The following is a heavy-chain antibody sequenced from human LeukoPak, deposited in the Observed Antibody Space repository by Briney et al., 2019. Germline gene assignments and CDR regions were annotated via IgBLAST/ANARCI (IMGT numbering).Heavy chain of an antibody. Sequence: SETLSLTCTVSGGSISSSSYYWGWIRQPPGKGLEWIGSIYYSGSTYYNPSLKSRVTISVDTSKNQFSLKLSSVTAADTAVYYCARASLIAAARWFDPWGQGTLVTVSS. J-gene: IGHJ5*02. V-gene: IGHV4-39*07. CDR3: ARASLIAAARWFDP. D-gene: IGHD6-13*01. CDR1: GGSISSSSYY. CDR2: IYYSGST.